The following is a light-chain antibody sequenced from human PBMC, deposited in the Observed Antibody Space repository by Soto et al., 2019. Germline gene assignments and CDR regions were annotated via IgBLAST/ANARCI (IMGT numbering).Light chain of an antibody. CDR2: GAS. Sequence: EIVLTHSPGPLSLSPGERATLSCRASQSIDNNYLAWYQQKPGQAPRLVIYGASTRATDIPNRFSDSGSGTDFALTISRLEPEDFAVYYCQQYSRAPLTFGQGTKVEI. CDR3: QQYSRAPLT. CDR1: QSIDNNY. J-gene: IGKJ1*01. V-gene: IGKV3-20*01.